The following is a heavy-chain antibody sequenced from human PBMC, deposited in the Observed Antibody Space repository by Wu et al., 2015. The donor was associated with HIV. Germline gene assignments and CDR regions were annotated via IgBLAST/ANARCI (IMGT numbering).Heavy chain of an antibody. D-gene: IGHD3-10*01. Sequence: SSYAISWVRQAPGQGLEWMGRIIPIFGTANYAQKFQGRVTITADESTSTAYMELSSLRSEDTAVYYCAREYYYGSGSLYYFDYWGQGTLVTVSS. CDR2: IIPIFGTA. V-gene: IGHV1-69*15. CDR3: AREYYYGSGSLYYFDY. J-gene: IGHJ4*02. CDR1: SSYA.